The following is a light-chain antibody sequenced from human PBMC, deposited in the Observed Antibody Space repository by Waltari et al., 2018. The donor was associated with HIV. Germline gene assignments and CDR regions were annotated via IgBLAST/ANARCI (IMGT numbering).Light chain of an antibody. CDR3: AAWDDSLSAGV. V-gene: IGLV1-51*02. J-gene: IGLJ1*01. Sequence: QSVLTQPPSVSAAPGQKVTISCSGGRSNIGNTHVSCYQQLPGTAPKLLTYETDNRPSGIPDRFSGSKSGTSGTLGITGRQTADEADYYCAAWDDSLSAGVFGTGTKVTV. CDR1: RSNIGNTH. CDR2: ETD.